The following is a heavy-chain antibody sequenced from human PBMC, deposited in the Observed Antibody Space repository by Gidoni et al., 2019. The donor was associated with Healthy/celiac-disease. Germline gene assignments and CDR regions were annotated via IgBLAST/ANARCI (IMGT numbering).Heavy chain of an antibody. Sequence: VQLVESGGGLVKPGGSLRLSCEASGFTFSSYSMNWVRQAPGKGLEWVSYISSSSSDIYYSDSVKGRFTISRDNAKNSLYLQMNSLIAEDTAVYYCARDYTAGYCSSTSCYDYYGMDVWGQGTTVTVSS. V-gene: IGHV3-21*01. D-gene: IGHD2-2*01. CDR1: GFTFSSYS. CDR2: ISSSSSDI. CDR3: ARDYTAGYCSSTSCYDYYGMDV. J-gene: IGHJ6*02.